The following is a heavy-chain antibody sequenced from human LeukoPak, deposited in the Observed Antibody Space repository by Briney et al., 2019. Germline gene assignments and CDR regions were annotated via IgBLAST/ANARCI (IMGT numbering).Heavy chain of an antibody. CDR3: ARGRGSYNAFDI. Sequence: ASVKVSCKASGYTFTGYYMHWVRQAPGQGLEWMGWINPNSGGTNYAQTFQGRVTMTRDTSISTAYMELSRLRSDDTAVYYCARGRGSYNAFDIWGQGTMVTVSS. CDR2: INPNSGGT. CDR1: GYTFTGYY. D-gene: IGHD1-26*01. V-gene: IGHV1-2*02. J-gene: IGHJ3*02.